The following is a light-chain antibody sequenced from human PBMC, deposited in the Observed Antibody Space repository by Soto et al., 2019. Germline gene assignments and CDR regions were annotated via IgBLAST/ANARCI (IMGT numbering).Light chain of an antibody. CDR3: AAWDDSLNGYV. Sequence: QSVLTQPPSASGTPGQRVTISCSGSSSNIGSHTVNWYQQLPGTAPKLLIYSNNQRPSGVPDRFSGSKSGTSASLAISGLQSEDEADYYCAAWDDSLNGYVFGTGTKVTFL. J-gene: IGLJ1*01. CDR2: SNN. CDR1: SSNIGSHT. V-gene: IGLV1-44*01.